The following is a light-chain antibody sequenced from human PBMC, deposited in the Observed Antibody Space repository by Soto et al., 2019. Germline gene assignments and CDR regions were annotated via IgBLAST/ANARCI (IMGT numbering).Light chain of an antibody. CDR3: QYCGYLPI. CDR2: DAS. Sequence: DIQMTQSPSSLSASVGDRVTITCQASQDITSYVNWYQHKPGKAPKLLIYDASILEAGVPPRSSGSGSGTDFTFTISCLQPEDVATYYCQYCGYLPIFGPGTTVDFK. J-gene: IGKJ3*01. V-gene: IGKV1-33*01. CDR1: QDITSY.